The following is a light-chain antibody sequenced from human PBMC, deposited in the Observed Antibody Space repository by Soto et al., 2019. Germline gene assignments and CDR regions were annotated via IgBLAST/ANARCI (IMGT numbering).Light chain of an antibody. CDR3: SSFAATHTYI. J-gene: IGLJ1*01. V-gene: IGLV2-11*01. Sequence: QSALTQPRSVSGSPGQSVTISCTGTSIDVGDSDFVSWYQQHPGKAPKLMIYVVTKRPSGVPDRFSGSKSGNTASLTISGLQDEDEADYYCSSFAATHTYIFGTGTKVPS. CDR1: SIDVGDSDF. CDR2: VVT.